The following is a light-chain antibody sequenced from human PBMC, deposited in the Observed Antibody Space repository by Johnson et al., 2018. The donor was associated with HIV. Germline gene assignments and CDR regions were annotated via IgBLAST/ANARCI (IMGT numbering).Light chain of an antibody. J-gene: IGLJ1*01. CDR2: ENN. V-gene: IGLV1-51*02. CDR1: SSNIGNNY. CDR3: GTWDCTLNAGPLYV. Sequence: QSVLTQPPSVSAAPGQKVTISCSGSSSNIGNNYVSWYQQLPGTAPKLLIYENNKRPSGIPDRFSGSKSGTSATLGITGLQPGDEVDYYCGTWDCTLNAGPLYVFGTGTKVTVL.